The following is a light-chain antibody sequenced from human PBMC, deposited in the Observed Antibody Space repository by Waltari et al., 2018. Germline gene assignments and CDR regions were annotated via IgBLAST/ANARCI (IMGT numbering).Light chain of an antibody. Sequence: QSALTQPASVSGSPGQSLTISCTGTNSDVGNYDFVSWYQQCPGKAPQLIIYDVNMRPLGLANRFSGANSRNTSSLPISRLQAEDEAVYYCSSYTTYGTFLIFGGGTKLTVL. CDR1: NSDVGNYDF. CDR2: DVN. CDR3: SSYTTYGTFLI. V-gene: IGLV2-14*03. J-gene: IGLJ2*01.